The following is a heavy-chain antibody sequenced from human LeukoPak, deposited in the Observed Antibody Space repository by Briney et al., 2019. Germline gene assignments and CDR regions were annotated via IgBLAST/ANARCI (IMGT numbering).Heavy chain of an antibody. D-gene: IGHD6-19*01. V-gene: IGHV1-2*02. CDR1: EYTFTAYY. CDR3: ARVGQWLVENDWFDP. J-gene: IGHJ5*02. CDR2: INPNSGDT. Sequence: ASVKVSCKASEYTFTAYYVHWVRQAPGQGLEWMGWINPNSGDTNFAQNFQGRVTMARDTSISTVYMELSRLRSDDTAVYYCARVGQWLVENDWFDPWGQGTLVTVSS.